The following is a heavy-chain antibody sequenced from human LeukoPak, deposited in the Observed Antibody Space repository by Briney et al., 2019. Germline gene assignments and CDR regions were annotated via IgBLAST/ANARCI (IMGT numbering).Heavy chain of an antibody. V-gene: IGHV3-30*18. CDR1: GFTFSIYC. J-gene: IGHJ4*02. CDR2: ISYDGSNK. CDR3: AKDLPGDSSGWYGLDY. D-gene: IGHD6-19*01. Sequence: GRTLRLSCAASGFTFSIYCMHWVRQAPGKGLEWVAVISYDGSNKYYADSVNGRFTISRDNSKNTLYLQMNSLRAEDTAVYYCAKDLPGDSSGWYGLDYWGQGTLVTVSS.